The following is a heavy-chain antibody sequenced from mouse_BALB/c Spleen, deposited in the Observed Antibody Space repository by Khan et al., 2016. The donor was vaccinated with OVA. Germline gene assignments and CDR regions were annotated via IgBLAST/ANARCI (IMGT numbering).Heavy chain of an antibody. CDR2: ISYSGST. D-gene: IGHD4-1*01. V-gene: IGHV3-2*02. CDR3: ASELGRYYALDY. J-gene: IGHJ4*01. Sequence: VQLQQSGPGLVKPSQSLSLTCTVTGYSITSDYAWNWIRQFPGNKLEWMGYISYSGSTTYNPSLISRISITRDTSKDQFFLQLKSVTSEDTATYYCASELGRYYALDYWGQGTSVTVSS. CDR1: GYSITSDYA.